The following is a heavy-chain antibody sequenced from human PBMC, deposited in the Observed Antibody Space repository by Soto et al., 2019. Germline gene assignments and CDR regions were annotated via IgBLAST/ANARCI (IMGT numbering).Heavy chain of an antibody. V-gene: IGHV4-34*01. CDR2: INHSGST. D-gene: IGHD3-10*01. J-gene: IGHJ6*02. Sequence: SETLSLTCAVYGGSFSDYYWTWIRQPPGKGLEWIGEINHSGSTNYNPSLKSRVTISIDTSKNQFSLKLSSVTAADTAVYYCARVFFPGILAAASLTMVRGAAIYHDYDGMDLWGQGTKVTVSS. CDR1: GGSFSDYY. CDR3: ARVFFPGILAAASLTMVRGAAIYHDYDGMDL.